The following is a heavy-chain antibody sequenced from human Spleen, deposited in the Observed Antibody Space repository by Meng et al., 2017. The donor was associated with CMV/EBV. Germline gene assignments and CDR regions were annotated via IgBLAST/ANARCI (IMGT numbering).Heavy chain of an antibody. CDR2: IWYDGDEK. CDR1: GFTFSNYG. CDR3: AKSPIRSWKLLSWFDP. Sequence: GESLKISCAASGFTFSNYGMHWVRQAPGKGLEWVAFIWYDGDEKYYGDSVKGRFTVSRDNSKNPLYLQMNSLRGEDTAVYYCAKSPIRSWKLLSWFDPWGQGTLVTVSS. J-gene: IGHJ5*02. D-gene: IGHD1-26*01. V-gene: IGHV3-30*02.